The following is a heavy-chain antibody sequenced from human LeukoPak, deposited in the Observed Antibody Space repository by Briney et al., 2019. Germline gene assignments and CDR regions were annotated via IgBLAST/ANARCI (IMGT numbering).Heavy chain of an antibody. Sequence: GGSLRVSCAASGFTFSSSSMNWVRQAPGKGLEWVSSISSTGSNTYYADSVRGRFTISRDNAKNSLYLQMNSLRAEDTAVYYCARELVVKQDLAYWGQGTLVTVSS. V-gene: IGHV3-21*01. CDR1: GFTFSSSS. D-gene: IGHD2-15*01. J-gene: IGHJ4*02. CDR3: ARELVVKQDLAY. CDR2: ISSTGSNT.